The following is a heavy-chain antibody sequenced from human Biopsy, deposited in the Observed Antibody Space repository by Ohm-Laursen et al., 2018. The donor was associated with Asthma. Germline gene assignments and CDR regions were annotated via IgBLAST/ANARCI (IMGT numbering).Heavy chain of an antibody. CDR3: ARTFHFWSPYHAEHYQL. V-gene: IGHV3-30*03. D-gene: IGHD3-3*02. Sequence: SLRLSCAALGFTFSNYGMHWVRQVAGKGLDWVAVVTYDGISQYYAESVKGRFTISRDNSRNTLNLQMNSLRAEDTAVYYCARTFHFWSPYHAEHYQLWGQGTLVTVSS. CDR2: VTYDGISQ. J-gene: IGHJ1*01. CDR1: GFTFSNYG.